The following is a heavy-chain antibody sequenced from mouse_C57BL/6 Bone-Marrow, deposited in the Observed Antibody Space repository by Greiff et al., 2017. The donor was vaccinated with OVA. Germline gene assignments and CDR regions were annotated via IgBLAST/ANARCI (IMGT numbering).Heavy chain of an antibody. V-gene: IGHV1-26*01. J-gene: IGHJ1*03. CDR1: GYTFTDYY. D-gene: IGHD1-1*01. Sequence: EVQLQQSGPELVKPGASVKISCKASGYTFTDYYMNWVKQSHGKSLEWIGDINPNNGGTSYNQKFKGKATLTVDKSSSTAYMELRSLTSEDSAVYYCARSLEGFYYGSSYRYFDVWGTGTTVTVSS. CDR2: INPNNGGT. CDR3: ARSLEGFYYGSSYRYFDV.